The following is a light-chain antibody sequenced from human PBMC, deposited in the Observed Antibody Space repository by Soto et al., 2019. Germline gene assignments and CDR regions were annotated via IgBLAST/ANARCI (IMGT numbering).Light chain of an antibody. CDR3: QTWGPGIVV. J-gene: IGLJ2*01. Sequence: QAVVTQSPSASAFLGASVKLTCSLNSGHSSYAIAWHQQQPEKGPRYLMKVNSDGSHTKGDGIPDRFSGSSSGAERYLTISSLQSDDEADYYCQTWGPGIVVFGGGTKLTVL. CDR1: SGHSSYA. V-gene: IGLV4-69*01. CDR2: VNSDGSH.